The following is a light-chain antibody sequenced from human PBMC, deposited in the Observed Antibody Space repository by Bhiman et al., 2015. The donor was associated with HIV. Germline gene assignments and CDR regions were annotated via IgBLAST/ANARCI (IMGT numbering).Light chain of an antibody. CDR3: QSYDSSNPWV. CDR2: YDS. V-gene: IGLV3-21*04. CDR1: NIGSKS. Sequence: SYELTQPPSVSVAPGKTARITCGGNNIGSKSVHWYQQKPGQAPVLVIYYDSDRPSGIPERFSGSNSGNTATLTISRVEAGDEADYYCQSYDSSNPWVFGGGTKLTVL. J-gene: IGLJ3*02.